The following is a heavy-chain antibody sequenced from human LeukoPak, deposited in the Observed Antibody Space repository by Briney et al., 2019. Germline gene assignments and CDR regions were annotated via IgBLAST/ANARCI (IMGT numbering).Heavy chain of an antibody. J-gene: IGHJ4*02. CDR2: ISYDGSNK. CDR3: ARPNRSWWLVLYYFDY. D-gene: IGHD6-19*01. Sequence: GGSLRLSCAASGFTFSSYAMHWVRQAPGKGLEWVAVISYDGSNKYYADSVKGRFTISRDNSKNTLYLQMNSLRAEDTAVYYCARPNRSWWLVLYYFDYWGQGTLVTVSS. CDR1: GFTFSSYA. V-gene: IGHV3-30*04.